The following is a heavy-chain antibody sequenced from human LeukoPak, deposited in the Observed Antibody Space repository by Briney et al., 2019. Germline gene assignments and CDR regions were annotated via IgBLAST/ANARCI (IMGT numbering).Heavy chain of an antibody. D-gene: IGHD6-13*01. CDR2: IHYSGST. CDR1: GGSISSYY. CDR3: ARGGSSSSWPFYY. J-gene: IGHJ4*02. V-gene: IGHV4-59*01. Sequence: PSETLSLTCTVSGGSISSYYWSWIRQPPGKELEWIGYIHYSGSTNYNPSLKSRVTMSVDTSKNQFSLKLTSVTAADTAVYYRARGGSSSSWPFYYWGQGTLVTVSS.